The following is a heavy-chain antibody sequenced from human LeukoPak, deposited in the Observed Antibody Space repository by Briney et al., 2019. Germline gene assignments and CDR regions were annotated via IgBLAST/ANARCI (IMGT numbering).Heavy chain of an antibody. CDR3: LRGDRRDY. CDR1: AFTFNNCE. Sequence: PGGSLRLSCAASAFTFNNCEMHWVRQAPGKGLEWVSSIDSSGGYMFYADSVKGRFIISRDNAKDSLYLQMNSLRVEDTAVYYCLRGDRRDYWGQGTLVTVSS. CDR2: IDSSGGYM. V-gene: IGHV3-21*06. J-gene: IGHJ4*02.